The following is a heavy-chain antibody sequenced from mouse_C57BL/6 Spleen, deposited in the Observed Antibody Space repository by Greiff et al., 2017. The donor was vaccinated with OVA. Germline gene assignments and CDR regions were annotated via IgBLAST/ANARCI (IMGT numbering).Heavy chain of an antibody. CDR3: TRFGSSYPLFAY. J-gene: IGHJ3*01. CDR2: IDPETGGT. V-gene: IGHV1-15*01. Sequence: VQLKESGAELVRPGASVTLSCKASGYTFTDYEMHWVKQTPVHGLEWIGAIDPETGGTAYNQKFKGKAILTADKSSSTAYMELRSLTSEDSAVYYCTRFGSSYPLFAYWGQGTLVTVSA. D-gene: IGHD1-1*01. CDR1: GYTFTDYE.